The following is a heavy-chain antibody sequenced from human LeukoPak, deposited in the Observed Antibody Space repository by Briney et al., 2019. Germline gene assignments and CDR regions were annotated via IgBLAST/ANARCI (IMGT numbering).Heavy chain of an antibody. Sequence: SETLSLTCAVSGYSISSGYYWGWIRQPPGKGLEWIGSIYHSGSSYYNPSLKSRCSFSVATAKNHFSLKLTSVTAVDPAVYYCARAGSGSRDYFDYWGQGTLVTVSS. D-gene: IGHD2-15*01. CDR3: ARAGSGSRDYFDY. V-gene: IGHV4-38-2*01. J-gene: IGHJ4*02. CDR1: GYSISSGYY. CDR2: IYHSGSS.